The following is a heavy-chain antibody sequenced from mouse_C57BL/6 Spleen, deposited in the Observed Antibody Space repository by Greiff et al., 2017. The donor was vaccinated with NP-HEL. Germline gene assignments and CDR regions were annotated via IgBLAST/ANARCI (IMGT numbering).Heavy chain of an antibody. CDR2: IDPSDSYT. CDR3: ARGGTTVVATKGMDY. CDR1: GYTFTSYW. Sequence: VQLQQPGAELVMPGASVKLSCKASGYTFTSYWMHWVKQRPGQGLEWIGEIDPSDSYTNYNQKFKGKSTLTVDKSSSTAYMQLSSLTSEDSAVYYCARGGTTVVATKGMDYWGQGTSVTVSS. J-gene: IGHJ4*01. V-gene: IGHV1-69*01. D-gene: IGHD1-1*01.